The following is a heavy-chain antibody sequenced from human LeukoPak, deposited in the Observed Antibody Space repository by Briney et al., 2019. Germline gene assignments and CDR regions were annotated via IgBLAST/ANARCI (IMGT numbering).Heavy chain of an antibody. J-gene: IGHJ3*02. CDR2: INSDGSST. Sequence: PGGCLRLSCAAPGFTFSSYWMHWVRKVPGKGLVWVSRINSDGSSTSYADSVKGRFTISRDNAKNTLYVQMNSLRAEHTAVYYCSTGSGHAFDIWGRGTMVTVSS. V-gene: IGHV3-74*01. CDR3: STGSGHAFDI. D-gene: IGHD3-10*01. CDR1: GFTFSSYW.